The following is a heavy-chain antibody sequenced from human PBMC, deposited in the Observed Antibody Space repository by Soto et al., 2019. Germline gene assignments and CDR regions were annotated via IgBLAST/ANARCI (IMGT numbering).Heavy chain of an antibody. Sequence: ASVKVSCKASGYAFSFGFSWVRQAPGQGLEWMGWISASDGSTNSAQKFRGRISLTTDTSTNTAYLDLLSLTSDDTAVYFCATYYFGSGSYYRFDNWGQGTLVTVSS. CDR3: ATYYFGSGSYYRFDN. CDR2: ISASDGST. D-gene: IGHD3-10*01. V-gene: IGHV1-18*01. CDR1: GYAFSFG. J-gene: IGHJ4*02.